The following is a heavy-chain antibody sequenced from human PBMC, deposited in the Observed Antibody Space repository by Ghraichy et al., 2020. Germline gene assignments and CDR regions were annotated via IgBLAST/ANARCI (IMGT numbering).Heavy chain of an antibody. CDR2: IYPGDSDT. J-gene: IGHJ4*02. CDR1: GYSFSSYW. Sequence: GESLNISCKGSGYSFSSYWICWVRQMPGKGLEWMGIIYPGDSDTRYSPPFEGQVTISADKSISTAYLQWSSLKASDTAVYFCARHSGYDSSGSYDYWGQGTLVTVTS. CDR3: ARHSGYDSSGSYDY. V-gene: IGHV5-51*01. D-gene: IGHD3-22*01.